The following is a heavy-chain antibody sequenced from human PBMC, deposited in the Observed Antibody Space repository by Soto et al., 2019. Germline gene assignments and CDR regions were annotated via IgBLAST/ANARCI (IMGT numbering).Heavy chain of an antibody. CDR2: IHYSGST. CDR3: ARLVRGTGGERRYFDF. V-gene: IGHV4-39*01. D-gene: IGHD3-10*01. J-gene: IGHJ4*02. Sequence: QLQLQESGPGLVKASETLSLTCTVSGGSISSSSYYWGWIRQPPGKRLEWIGNIHYSGSTYYNPSVESRVTISVDTSRSQFSLRLTSVTATDTAFYYCARLVRGTGGERRYFDFWGQGTLVTVSS. CDR1: GGSISSSSYY.